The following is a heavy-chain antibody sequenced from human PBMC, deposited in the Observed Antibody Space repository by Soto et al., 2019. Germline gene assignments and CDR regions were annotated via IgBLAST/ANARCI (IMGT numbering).Heavy chain of an antibody. CDR2: ISAYNGNT. CDR3: ARDWGGGDSSNFDY. J-gene: IGHJ4*02. Sequence: ASVKVSCKASGYTFTSYGISWVRQAPGQGLEWMGWISAYNGNTNYAQKLQGRVTMTTDTSTSTAYMELRSLRSGDTAGYYCARDWGGGDSSNFDYWGQGTLVTVSS. D-gene: IGHD6-13*01. CDR1: GYTFTSYG. V-gene: IGHV1-18*01.